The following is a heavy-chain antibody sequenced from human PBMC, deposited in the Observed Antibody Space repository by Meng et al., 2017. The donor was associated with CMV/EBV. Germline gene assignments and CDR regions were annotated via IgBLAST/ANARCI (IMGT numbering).Heavy chain of an antibody. D-gene: IGHD3-3*01. CDR3: ASPITIGYYYYGMDV. J-gene: IGHJ6*02. CDR1: GGTFSSYA. Sequence: SVKVSCKASGGTFSSYAISWVQQAPGQGLEWMGGIIPIFGTANYAQKFQGRVTITTDESTSTAYMELSSLRSEDTAVYYCASPITIGYYYYGMDVWGQGTTVTVSS. CDR2: IIPIFGTA. V-gene: IGHV1-69*05.